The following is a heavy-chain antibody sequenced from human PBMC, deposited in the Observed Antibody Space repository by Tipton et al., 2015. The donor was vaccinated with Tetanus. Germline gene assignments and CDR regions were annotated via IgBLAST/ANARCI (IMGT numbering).Heavy chain of an antibody. Sequence: SLRLSCAASGFTFSSYEMNWVRQAPGKGLEWVSYISSSGSTIYYADSVKGRFTISRDNAKNSLYLQMNSLRAEDTAVYYCARDLNLGWGHWYFDLWGRGPLVTVSS. CDR2: ISSSGSTI. D-gene: IGHD3-16*01. V-gene: IGHV3-48*03. J-gene: IGHJ2*01. CDR3: ARDLNLGWGHWYFDL. CDR1: GFTFSSYE.